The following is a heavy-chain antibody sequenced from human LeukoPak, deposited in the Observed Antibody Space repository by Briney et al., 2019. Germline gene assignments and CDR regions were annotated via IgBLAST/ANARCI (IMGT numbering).Heavy chain of an antibody. CDR3: ANGDKKRITMVRGVMQPFDY. J-gene: IGHJ4*02. Sequence: PGGSLRLSCAASGFIFSGYGMHWVRQAPGKGLEWVSAISGSGGSTYYADSVKGRFTISRDNSKNTLHLQMNSLRAEDTAVYYCANGDKKRITMVRGVMQPFDYWGQGTLVTVSS. D-gene: IGHD3-10*01. CDR1: GFIFSGYG. CDR2: ISGSGGST. V-gene: IGHV3-23*01.